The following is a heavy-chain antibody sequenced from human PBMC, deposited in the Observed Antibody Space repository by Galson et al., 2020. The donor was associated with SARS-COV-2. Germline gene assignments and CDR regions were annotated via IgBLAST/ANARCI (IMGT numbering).Heavy chain of an antibody. CDR1: GGSIISSSHY. D-gene: IGHD1-26*01. CDR3: ARQKEPRQVHSGSGFFDP. V-gene: IGHV4-39*01. CDR2: IYYSGVT. Sequence: SETLSLTCTVSGGSIISSSHYWAWIRQSPGKGLEWIANIYYSGVTYFNPSLKGRVSISIDTSKNQFSLNLSSVTAADTAVYYCARQKEPRQVHSGSGFFDPWGQGTLVRVSS. J-gene: IGHJ5*01.